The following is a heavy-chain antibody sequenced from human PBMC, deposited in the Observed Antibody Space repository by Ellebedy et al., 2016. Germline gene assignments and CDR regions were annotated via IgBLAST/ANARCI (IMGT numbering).Heavy chain of an antibody. J-gene: IGHJ3*02. CDR2: INHSGST. V-gene: IGHV4-34*01. CDR3: ARYYREMAATSGAFDI. CDR1: GGSFSVYY. Sequence: SETLSLTXAVYGGSFSVYYWSWIRQPPGKGLEWIGEINHSGSTNYSPSLKSRVTISVDTSKNHFSLKLSSVTAADTAVYYCARYYREMAATSGAFDIWGLGTMVTVSS. D-gene: IGHD5-24*01.